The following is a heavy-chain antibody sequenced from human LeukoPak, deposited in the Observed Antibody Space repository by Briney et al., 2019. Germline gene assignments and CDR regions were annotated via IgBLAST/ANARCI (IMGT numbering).Heavy chain of an antibody. Sequence: SETLSLTCAVSGYSISSGYYWGWIRQPPGKGLEWIGSIYHSGSTYYNPSLKSRVTISVDTSKNKFSLKLSSVTAADTAVYYCAKDPRLPVSLWGQGTLVTVSS. CDR2: IYHSGST. CDR3: AKDPRLPVSL. V-gene: IGHV4-38-2*02. J-gene: IGHJ4*02. D-gene: IGHD5/OR15-5a*01. CDR1: GYSISSGYY.